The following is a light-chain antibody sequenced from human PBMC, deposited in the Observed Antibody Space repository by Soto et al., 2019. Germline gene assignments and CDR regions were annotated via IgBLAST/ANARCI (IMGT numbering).Light chain of an antibody. CDR1: QSVASAY. J-gene: IGKJ1*01. CDR2: GAS. V-gene: IGKV3-20*01. CDR3: QQYASSRWT. Sequence: EIVLTQSTGTMSLSLGERATLSCRASQSVASAYLAWYQHKPGQAPRLLIFGASSRATGIPDRISGSGSGTDFTLTISRLEPEDFAVYYCQQYASSRWTFGQGTKVEAK.